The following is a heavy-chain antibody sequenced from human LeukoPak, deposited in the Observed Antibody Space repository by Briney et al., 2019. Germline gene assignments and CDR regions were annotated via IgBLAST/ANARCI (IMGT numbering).Heavy chain of an antibody. V-gene: IGHV3-11*04. CDR3: ARVPWIQLWSGGCNY. CDR1: GFTFSDYY. D-gene: IGHD5-18*01. CDR2: ISSSGSTI. J-gene: IGHJ4*02. Sequence: GGSLRLSCAASGFTFSDYYMSWLRQAPGKGLEWVSYISSSGSTIYYADSVKGRFTISRDNAKNSLYLQMNSLRAEDTAVHYCARVPWIQLWSGGCNYWGQGTLVTVSS.